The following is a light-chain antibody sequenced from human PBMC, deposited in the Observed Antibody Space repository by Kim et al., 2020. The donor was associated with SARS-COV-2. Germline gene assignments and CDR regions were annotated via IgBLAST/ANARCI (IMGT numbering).Light chain of an antibody. J-gene: IGLJ3*02. CDR3: HARDGRSNRL. CDR1: RLRSYY. CDR2: GKN. Sequence: SSELTQDPAVSVALGQTVRITCQGDRLRSYYASWYQQKPGQAPLLVMYGKNNRPSGIPDRFSGSFSGNTASLIITGAQVEDEADYYCHARDGRSNRLFAGGTKVTVL. V-gene: IGLV3-19*01.